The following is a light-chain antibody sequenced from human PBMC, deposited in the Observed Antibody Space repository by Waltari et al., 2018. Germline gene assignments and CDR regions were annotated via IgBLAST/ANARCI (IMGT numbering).Light chain of an antibody. CDR3: LIWHSSAWV. Sequence: QAVLTQPSSLSASPGASASLTCTLRSDINVGTYRINWYQQKPGSPPQYLLEYKSDSDKQAGVGGPSRFVGSNDASDNAGSLRISGLQSEDEADYYCLIWHSSAWVFGGGTKLTVL. CDR1: SDINVGTYR. J-gene: IGLJ3*02. V-gene: IGLV5-45*03. CDR2: YKSDSDK.